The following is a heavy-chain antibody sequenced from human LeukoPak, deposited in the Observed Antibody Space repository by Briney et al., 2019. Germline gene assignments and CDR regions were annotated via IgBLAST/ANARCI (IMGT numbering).Heavy chain of an antibody. CDR1: GGSIRSYY. CDR2: IYYSGST. Sequence: PSETLSLTCTVSGGSIRSYYWSWTRQPPGKGLEWIGYIYYSGSTNYNPSLKSRVTVSVDTSKNQFSLKLSSVTAADTAMYYCAGWAYDSSGYRLDYWGQGTLVTVSS. D-gene: IGHD3-22*01. J-gene: IGHJ4*02. V-gene: IGHV4-59*01. CDR3: AGWAYDSSGYRLDY.